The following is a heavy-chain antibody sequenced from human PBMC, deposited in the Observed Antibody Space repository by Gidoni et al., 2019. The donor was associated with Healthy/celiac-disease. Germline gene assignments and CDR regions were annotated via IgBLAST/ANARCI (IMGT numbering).Heavy chain of an antibody. D-gene: IGHD5-12*01. CDR1: EFTFTDYA. Sequence: EVQLVESGGGLVRPVRSLGLSCAASEFTFTDYAMHWVRQAPGKGLEWVSGISWNSGSIGYADSVKGRFTISRDNAKNSLYLQMNSLRAEDTALYYCAKAYSYSGYDEYFDYWGQGTLVTVSS. CDR3: AKAYSYSGYDEYFDY. J-gene: IGHJ4*02. CDR2: ISWNSGSI. V-gene: IGHV3-9*01.